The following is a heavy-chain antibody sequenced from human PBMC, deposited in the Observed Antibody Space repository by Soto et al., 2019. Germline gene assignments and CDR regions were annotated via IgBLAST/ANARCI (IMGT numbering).Heavy chain of an antibody. J-gene: IGHJ4*02. CDR1: GGSISSSSYY. CDR2: IYYSGST. D-gene: IGHD3-22*01. CDR3: ARHRNYYDSSGLIDY. Sequence: PSETLSLTCTVSGGSISSSSYYWGWIRQPPGKGLEWIGSIYYSGSTYYNPSLKSRVTISVDTSKNQFSLKLSSVTAADTAVYYCARHRNYYDSSGLIDYWGQGTLVTVSS. V-gene: IGHV4-39*01.